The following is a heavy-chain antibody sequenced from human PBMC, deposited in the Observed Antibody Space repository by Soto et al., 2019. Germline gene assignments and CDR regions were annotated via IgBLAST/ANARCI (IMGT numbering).Heavy chain of an antibody. CDR1: GDTSTSYY. CDR2: IHNSGTS. V-gene: IGHV4-59*01. CDR3: ARDFYDSVGYTWFDS. J-gene: IGHJ5*01. Sequence: SETLSLTCTVYGDTSTSYYWGWIRQAPGKGLEWIGHIHNSGTSTHNPSLNGRVTISIDMSKKQFSLKLTSLTSADTAVYYCARDFYDSVGYTWFDSWSQGTLVTVSS. D-gene: IGHD3-22*01.